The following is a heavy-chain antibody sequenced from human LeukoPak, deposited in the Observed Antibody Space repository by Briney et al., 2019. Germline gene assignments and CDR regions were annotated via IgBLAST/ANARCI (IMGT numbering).Heavy chain of an antibody. V-gene: IGHV1-8*01. CDR1: GYTFTSYD. CDR3: ARLALNSSSWPSDY. D-gene: IGHD6-13*01. Sequence: ASVKVSCKASGYTFTSYDINWVRQATGPGREWMGWMNPNSGTTGYAQKFQGRVTMTRNTSISTAYMELSSLRSEDTAVYYCARLALNSSSWPSDYWGQGTLVTVSS. CDR2: MNPNSGTT. J-gene: IGHJ4*02.